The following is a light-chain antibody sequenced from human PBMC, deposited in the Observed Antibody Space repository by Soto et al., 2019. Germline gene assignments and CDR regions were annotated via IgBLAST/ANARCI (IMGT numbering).Light chain of an antibody. Sequence: QSVLTQPPSASGSPGQSVTISCTGTSSDVGGYKYVSWYQQHPGKAPKLMIYEVSKRPSGVPDRFSGSKSGNTASLTVSGLQADDEADYYCSSYAGRNNLLFGGGTQLTVL. CDR3: SSYAGRNNLL. CDR1: SSDVGGYKY. CDR2: EVS. J-gene: IGLJ2*01. V-gene: IGLV2-8*01.